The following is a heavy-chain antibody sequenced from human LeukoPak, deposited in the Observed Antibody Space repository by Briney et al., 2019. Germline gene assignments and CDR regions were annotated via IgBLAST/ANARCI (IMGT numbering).Heavy chain of an antibody. Sequence: PGGSLRLSCAASGFTFTIYTMHWVRLAPGKGLEWVSSISSFSSYIYYTDSVRGRFTISRDNAKNSLYLQMDSLRDEDTAVYYCARDLVLSEPYRYFDWFLHLVPVFWGQGALVTVSS. V-gene: IGHV3-21*01. J-gene: IGHJ4*02. CDR1: GFTFTIYT. CDR3: ARDLVLSEPYRYFDWFLHLVPVF. CDR2: ISSFSSYI. D-gene: IGHD3-9*01.